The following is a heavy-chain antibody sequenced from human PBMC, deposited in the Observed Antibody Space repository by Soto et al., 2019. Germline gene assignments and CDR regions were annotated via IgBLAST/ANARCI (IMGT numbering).Heavy chain of an antibody. Sequence: SETLSLTCTVSGGSTSSDNYWSWIRQPPGKGLEWIGHIYYSGNTDYNPSLKSRLAISIDTSKNQFSLKLSSVTAADTAVYFCAREGGESSDGLYYFDPWGQGTLVTVSS. D-gene: IGHD3-16*01. CDR3: AREGGESSDGLYYFDP. CDR1: GGSTSSDNY. CDR2: IYYSGNT. J-gene: IGHJ4*02. V-gene: IGHV4-30-4*01.